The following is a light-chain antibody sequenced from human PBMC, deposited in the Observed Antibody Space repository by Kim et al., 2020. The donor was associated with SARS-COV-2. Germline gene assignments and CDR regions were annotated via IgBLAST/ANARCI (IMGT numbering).Light chain of an antibody. CDR2: DAS. CDR3: QQYNIWPPRWT. CDR1: QSVSIN. V-gene: IGKV3-15*01. J-gene: IGKJ1*01. Sequence: PGERPTPSCRASQSVSINLAWYQQKPGQAPRLLMYDASARATGIPARFSGSGFGTEFTLTISSLQSEDLAVYYCQQYNIWPPRWTFGQGTKVDIK.